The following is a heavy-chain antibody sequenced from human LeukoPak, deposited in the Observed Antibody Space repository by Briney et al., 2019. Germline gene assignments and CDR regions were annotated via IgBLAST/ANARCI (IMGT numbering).Heavy chain of an antibody. CDR2: INQDGSEK. Sequence: GGSPRLSCAASGFTFSSYAMSWVRQAPGKGLEWVANINQDGSEKYYVDSVKGRFTISRDNAKNSLYLQMNSLRAEDTAVYYCARDQRYFDWGYFDYWGQGTLVTVSS. D-gene: IGHD3-9*01. J-gene: IGHJ4*02. CDR3: ARDQRYFDWGYFDY. V-gene: IGHV3-7*01. CDR1: GFTFSSYA.